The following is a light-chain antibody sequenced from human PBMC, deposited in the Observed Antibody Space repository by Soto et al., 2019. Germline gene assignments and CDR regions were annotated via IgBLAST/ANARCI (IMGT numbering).Light chain of an antibody. CDR2: AAS. J-gene: IGKJ5*01. V-gene: IGKV1-39*01. Sequence: DIQMTQSPSSLSASLGDRVTITCRASQSISSYLNGHQQTPGKAPKLMIYAASSLQSGVPSRYSGSGSGTDFTLTIGSLQPEYFATYYCQQSYSTPITFGQGTRLEIK. CDR3: QQSYSTPIT. CDR1: QSISSY.